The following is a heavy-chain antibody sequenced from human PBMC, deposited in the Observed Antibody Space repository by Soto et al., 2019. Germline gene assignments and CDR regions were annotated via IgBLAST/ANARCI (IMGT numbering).Heavy chain of an antibody. J-gene: IGHJ5*02. CDR3: ARGTIFGVAYNWFDP. V-gene: IGHV1-18*01. D-gene: IGHD3-3*01. CDR1: VYTFNSYG. CDR2: ISAYNGNT. Sequence: ASVKVSCKASVYTFNSYGISWVRQAPGQGLEWMGWISAYNGNTNYAQKLQGRVTMTTDTSTSTAYMELRSLRSDDTAVYYCARGTIFGVAYNWFDPWGQGTLVTVSS.